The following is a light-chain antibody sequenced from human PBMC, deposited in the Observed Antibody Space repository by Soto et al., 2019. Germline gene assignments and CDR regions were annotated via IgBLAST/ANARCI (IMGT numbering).Light chain of an antibody. V-gene: IGKV1-5*03. Sequence: DIQMTPSPSTLSGSVGDRVTITFRASQTISSWLAWYQQKPGKAPKLLIYKASTLKSGVPSRFSGSGSGTGFTLTISSLQAEDIATYYCQKYDNLPLNFGGGTEVDIK. CDR2: KAS. CDR3: QKYDNLPLN. J-gene: IGKJ4*01. CDR1: QTISSW.